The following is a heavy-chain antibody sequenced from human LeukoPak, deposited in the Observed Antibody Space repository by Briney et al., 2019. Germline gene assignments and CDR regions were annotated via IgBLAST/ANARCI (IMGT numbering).Heavy chain of an antibody. V-gene: IGHV1-69*13. J-gene: IGHJ4*02. Sequence: SVKVSCKASGGTFSSYAISWVRQAPGQGLEWMEGIIPIFGTANYAQKFQGRVTITADESTSTAYMELSSLRSEDTAVYYCARGEYCSSTSCYVYDFWSGYYYWGQGTLVTVSS. CDR1: GGTFSSYA. CDR2: IIPIFGTA. D-gene: IGHD2-2*01. CDR3: ARGEYCSSTSCYVYDFWSGYYY.